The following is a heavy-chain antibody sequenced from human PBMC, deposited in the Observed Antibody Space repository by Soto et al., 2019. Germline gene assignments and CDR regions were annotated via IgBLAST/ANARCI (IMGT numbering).Heavy chain of an antibody. CDR3: ARLSDYAFDY. V-gene: IGHV5-51*01. CDR1: GYSSTTYW. J-gene: IGHJ4*02. D-gene: IGHD4-17*01. CDR2: IYPADSDT. Sequence: PGESLKISCTASGYSSTTYWIGWVRQMSGKGLEWMGIIYPADSDTRYSPSFQGQVTLSADKSTNTAYLQWRSLKSSDTAMYYCARLSDYAFDYCGQGTLVIVSS.